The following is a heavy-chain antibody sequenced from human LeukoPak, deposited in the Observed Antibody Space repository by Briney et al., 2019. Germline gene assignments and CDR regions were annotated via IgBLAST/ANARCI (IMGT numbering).Heavy chain of an antibody. CDR2: ISTSSSHI. CDR1: GFTFSSYS. J-gene: IGHJ4*02. Sequence: PGGSLRLSCAASGFTFSSYSMNWVRQAPGKGLEWVSFISTSSSHIYYGDSVKGRFTISRDNARNSVSLQMNSLRAEDTAVYYCARQVSGYGSGSFYFDYWGQGMLVTVSS. D-gene: IGHD3-10*01. V-gene: IGHV3-21*01. CDR3: ARQVSGYGSGSFYFDY.